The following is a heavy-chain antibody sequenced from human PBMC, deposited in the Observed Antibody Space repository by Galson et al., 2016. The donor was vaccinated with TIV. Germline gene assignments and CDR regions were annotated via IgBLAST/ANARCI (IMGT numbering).Heavy chain of an antibody. V-gene: IGHV3-7*01. CDR1: GFTFSSYW. CDR3: VRYSSGRDYFEY. CDR2: IKQDGSEK. D-gene: IGHD3-22*01. J-gene: IGHJ4*02. Sequence: SLRLSCAASGFTFSSYWMSWVRQAPGKGLEWVANIKQDGSEKDYVDSVKGRFTISRDNVKKSLYLQMNSLRVEDTAVYYCVRYSSGRDYFEYWGQGTLVTVSS.